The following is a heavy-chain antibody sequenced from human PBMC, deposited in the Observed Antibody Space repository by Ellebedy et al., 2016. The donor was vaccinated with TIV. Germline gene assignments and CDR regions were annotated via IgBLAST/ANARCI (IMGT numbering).Heavy chain of an antibody. CDR2: ISYDGSNK. CDR1: GFTFSSYA. CDR3: ARRMPGSSWFNDAFDI. Sequence: GGSLRLSXAASGFTFSSYAMHWVRQAPGKGLEWVTIISYDGSNKYYADFVKGRFTISRDNSKNTLYLQMNSLRAEDTAVNYCARRMPGSSWFNDAFDIWGQGTMVTVSS. J-gene: IGHJ3*02. V-gene: IGHV3-30*04. D-gene: IGHD6-13*01.